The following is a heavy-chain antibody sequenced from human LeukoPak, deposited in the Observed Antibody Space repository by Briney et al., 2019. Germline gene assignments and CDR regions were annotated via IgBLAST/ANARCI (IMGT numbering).Heavy chain of an antibody. Sequence: GALRLSCAASGFTFSSYAMSWVRQAPGKGLEWVSAISGSGGSTYYADSVKGRFTISRDNAKNSLYLQMNSLRAEDTAVYYCAKHWSGYVYFDYWGQGTLVTVSS. V-gene: IGHV3-23*01. CDR1: GFTFSSYA. J-gene: IGHJ4*02. D-gene: IGHD3-3*01. CDR2: ISGSGGST. CDR3: AKHWSGYVYFDY.